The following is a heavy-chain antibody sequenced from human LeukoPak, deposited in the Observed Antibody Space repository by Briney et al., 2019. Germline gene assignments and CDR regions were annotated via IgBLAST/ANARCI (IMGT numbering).Heavy chain of an antibody. V-gene: IGHV4-59*01. CDR3: ARDRGQLGRPYYYGMDV. Sequence: PSETLSLTCTVSGGSISSYYWSWIRQPPGKGLEWIGYIYFSGDTNYNPSLKHRLSISVDTSRNQFSLNLDSVTAADTAVYYCARDRGQLGRPYYYGMDVWGQGTTVTVSS. J-gene: IGHJ6*02. D-gene: IGHD3-10*01. CDR2: IYFSGDT. CDR1: GGSISSYY.